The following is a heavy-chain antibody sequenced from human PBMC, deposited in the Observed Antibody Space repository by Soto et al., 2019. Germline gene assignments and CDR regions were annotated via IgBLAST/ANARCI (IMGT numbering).Heavy chain of an antibody. J-gene: IGHJ4*02. V-gene: IGHV4-34*01. D-gene: IGHD3-22*01. CDR2: INHSGST. CDR1: GGSFSGYY. CDR3: ARGRHYYDSSGYYPFFY. Sequence: KTSETLSLTCAVYGGSFSGYYWSWIRQPPGKGLEWIGEINHSGSTNYNPSLKSRVTISVDTSKNQFSLKLSSVTAADTAVYYCARGRHYYDSSGYYPFFYWGQGTLVPVYS.